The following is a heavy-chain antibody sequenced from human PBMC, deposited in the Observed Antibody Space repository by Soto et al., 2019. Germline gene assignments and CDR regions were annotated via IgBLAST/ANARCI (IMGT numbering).Heavy chain of an antibody. J-gene: IGHJ6*03. V-gene: IGHV1-69*10. CDR3: ARDSSSWLMDV. CDR2: SIPIPGIA. D-gene: IGHD6-13*01. Sequence: SLKVSCKASGCSFISYTISWVRQAPGQGLEWLGWSIPIPGIAYYAQKLQGRVTMTTDTSTSTAYMELRSLRSDDTAVYYCARDSSSWLMDVWGKGTTVTVS. CDR1: GCSFISYT.